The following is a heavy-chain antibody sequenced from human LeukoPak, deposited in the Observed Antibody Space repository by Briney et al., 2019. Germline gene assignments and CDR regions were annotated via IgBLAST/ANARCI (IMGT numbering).Heavy chain of an antibody. Sequence: PGGSLRLSCAASGFTFSSYGMHWVRQAPGKGLEWVAFIRYDGSNKYYADSVKGRFTISRDNAKNSLYLQMNSLRAEDTAVYYCARPNHRGSYAWSYWGQGTLVTVSS. V-gene: IGHV3-30*02. CDR3: ARPNHRGSYAWSY. D-gene: IGHD2-2*01. CDR2: IRYDGSNK. CDR1: GFTFSSYG. J-gene: IGHJ4*02.